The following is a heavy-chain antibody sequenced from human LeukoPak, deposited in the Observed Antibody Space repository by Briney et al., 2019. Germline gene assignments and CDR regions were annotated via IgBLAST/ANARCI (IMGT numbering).Heavy chain of an antibody. CDR1: GFTFSSYA. Sequence: PGGSLRLSCAASGFTFSSYAMSWVRQAPGKGLEWVSAISGSGGSTYYADSVKGRFTISRDNSKNTLYLQMNSLRAEDTAVYYCASPLGYSSGWSSIDAFDIWGQGTMVTVSS. CDR2: ISGSGGST. V-gene: IGHV3-23*01. CDR3: ASPLGYSSGWSSIDAFDI. D-gene: IGHD6-19*01. J-gene: IGHJ3*02.